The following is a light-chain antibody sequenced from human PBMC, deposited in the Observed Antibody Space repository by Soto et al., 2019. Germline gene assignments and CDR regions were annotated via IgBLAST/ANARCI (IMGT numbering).Light chain of an antibody. CDR3: AAWYDSLNGVV. V-gene: IGLV1-44*01. Sequence: QSVLTQPPSASGTPGQRVTISCSGSSSNIGSKTVNWYQQLPGTDPKLLIYSNNQRPSGVPDRFSGSKSGTSATLAISGLQFEYEAEYFCAAWYDSLNGVVFGGGTKLTVL. J-gene: IGLJ2*01. CDR1: SSNIGSKT. CDR2: SNN.